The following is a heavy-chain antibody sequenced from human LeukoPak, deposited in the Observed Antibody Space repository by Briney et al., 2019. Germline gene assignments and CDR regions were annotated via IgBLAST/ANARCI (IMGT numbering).Heavy chain of an antibody. CDR3: ARGPFLGV. CDR1: GFTFSSYA. V-gene: IGHV3-30-3*01. D-gene: IGHD3-10*01. Sequence: GGSLRLSCAASGFTFSSYAMHWVRQAPGKGREWVADISYDGSNKYYADSVQGRFTISRANSNITLYLQMNSLRAEDTAVYYCARGPFLGVWGQGTLVTVSS. J-gene: IGHJ4*02. CDR2: ISYDGSNK.